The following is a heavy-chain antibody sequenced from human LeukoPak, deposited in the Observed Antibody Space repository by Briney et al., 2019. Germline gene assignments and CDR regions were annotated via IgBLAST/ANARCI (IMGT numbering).Heavy chain of an antibody. J-gene: IGHJ5*02. Sequence: SETLSLTCAVYGGSFSGYYWSWIRQPPGKGLEWIGEINHSGSTNYNSSLKSRVTISVDTSKNQFSLKLSSVAAADTAVYYCARGRPGYSSSWYLSRGWFDPWGQGTLVTVSS. D-gene: IGHD6-13*01. CDR1: GGSFSGYY. CDR3: ARGRPGYSSSWYLSRGWFDP. V-gene: IGHV4-34*01. CDR2: INHSGST.